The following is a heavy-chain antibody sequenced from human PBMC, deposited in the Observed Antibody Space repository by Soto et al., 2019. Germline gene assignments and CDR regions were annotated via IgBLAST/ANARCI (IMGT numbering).Heavy chain of an antibody. D-gene: IGHD1-1*01. J-gene: IGHJ4*02. CDR3: ARFLTIGTNTWGYFEF. Sequence: LRLSCAASGFTFSGYEMNWVRQAPGKGLEWVSYISSSSSTIYYADSVMGRFTISRDNAKNSLYLQMNSLRAEDTAVYYCARFLTIGTNTWGYFEFWGQGALVTVSS. CDR2: ISSSSSTI. V-gene: IGHV3-48*03. CDR1: GFTFSGYE.